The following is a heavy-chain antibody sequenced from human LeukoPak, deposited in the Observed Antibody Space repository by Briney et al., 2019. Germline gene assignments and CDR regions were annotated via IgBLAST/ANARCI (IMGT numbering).Heavy chain of an antibody. D-gene: IGHD1-14*01. CDR1: GFTFSSYA. CDR3: ARGTGTTTTSTTDY. Sequence: GGSLRLSCAASGFTFSSYAMSWVRQAPGKGLEWVAVIWYDGSNKYYADSVKGRFTISRDNSKNTLYLQMNSLRAEDTAVYYCARGTGTTTTSTTDYWGQGTLVTVSS. CDR2: IWYDGSNK. J-gene: IGHJ4*02. V-gene: IGHV3-33*08.